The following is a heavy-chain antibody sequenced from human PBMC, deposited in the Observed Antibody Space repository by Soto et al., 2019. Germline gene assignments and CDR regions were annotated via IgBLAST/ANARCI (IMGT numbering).Heavy chain of an antibody. J-gene: IGHJ4*02. CDR1: GGSISSSSYY. D-gene: IGHD3-10*01. V-gene: IGHV4-39*01. CDR2: IYYSGST. Sequence: SETLSLTCTVSGGSISSSSYYWGWIRQPPGKGLEWIGSIYYSGSTYYNPSLKSRVTISVDTSKNQFSLKLSSVTAADTAVYYCASSTAPYYYGSGSYSFFDYWGQGTLVTVSS. CDR3: ASSTAPYYYGSGSYSFFDY.